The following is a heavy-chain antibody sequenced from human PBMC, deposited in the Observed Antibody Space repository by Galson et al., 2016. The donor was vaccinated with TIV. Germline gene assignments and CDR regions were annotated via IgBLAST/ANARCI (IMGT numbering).Heavy chain of an antibody. Sequence: SLRLSCAASGSTFSDYYMSWIRQAPGKGLEWVSYIGSSGIAIYYADSVKGRFTISRDNAKNSLYLQMNSLRAEDTAVYYCARDCSSTNCYTDPMYFDFWGQGTLVTVSS. V-gene: IGHV3-11*01. CDR1: GSTFSDYY. CDR2: IGSSGIAI. CDR3: ARDCSSTNCYTDPMYFDF. J-gene: IGHJ4*02. D-gene: IGHD2-2*02.